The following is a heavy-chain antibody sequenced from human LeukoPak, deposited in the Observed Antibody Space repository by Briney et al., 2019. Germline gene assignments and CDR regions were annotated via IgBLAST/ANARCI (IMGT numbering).Heavy chain of an antibody. D-gene: IGHD3-22*01. V-gene: IGHV3-53*01. CDR2: IYSGGST. CDR1: GFTVSSNY. J-gene: IGHJ4*02. CDR3: ARNDPDSSED. Sequence: TGGSLRLSCAASGFTVSSNYMSWVRQAPGKGLEWVSVIYSGGSTYYADSVKGRFTISRDNSKNTLYLQMNSLRAEDTAVYYCARNDPDSSEDWGQGTLVTVSS.